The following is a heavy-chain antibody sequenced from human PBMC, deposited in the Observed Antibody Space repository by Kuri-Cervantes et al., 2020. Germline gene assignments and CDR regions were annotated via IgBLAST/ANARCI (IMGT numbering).Heavy chain of an antibody. CDR3: ARGYYHMDV. J-gene: IGHJ6*03. CDR2: IYYSWST. Sequence: SETLSLTCTVSGGSVSSGIYYWSWIRQPPGKGLEWLGYIYYSWSTKYNPSLKGRVTISVDTSKNQFSLKLSSVTAADTAVYYCARGYYHMDVWGEGTSVTVSS. CDR1: GGSVSSGIYY. V-gene: IGHV4-61*01.